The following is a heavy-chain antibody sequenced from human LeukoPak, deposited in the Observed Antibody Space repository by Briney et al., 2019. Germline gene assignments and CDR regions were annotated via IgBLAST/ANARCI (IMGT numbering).Heavy chain of an antibody. D-gene: IGHD6-13*01. V-gene: IGHV1-69*04. CDR2: IIPILGIA. Sequence: SVKVSCKASGGTFSSYAISWVRQAPGQGLEWMGRIIPILGIANYAQKFQGRVTITADKSTSTAYMELSSLRSEDTAVYYCARDDDSSSQTHWGQGTLVTVSS. J-gene: IGHJ4*02. CDR3: ARDDDSSSQTH. CDR1: GGTFSSYA.